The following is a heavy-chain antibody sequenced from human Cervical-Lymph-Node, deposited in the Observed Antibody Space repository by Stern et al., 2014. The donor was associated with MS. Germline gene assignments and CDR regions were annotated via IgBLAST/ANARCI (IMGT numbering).Heavy chain of an antibody. D-gene: IGHD3-10*01. J-gene: IGHJ6*02. Sequence: VQLVESGGGVVQPGRSLRLSCAASGYTFSPYGMHWVRPAPGKGLEGVALISNDGNNKYYAESVKGRFTVSRDSSMNTVYLQMNSLSGEDTAVYYCAKVGAEGGMDVWGQGTTVTVSS. V-gene: IGHV3-30*18. CDR1: GYTFSPYG. CDR2: ISNDGNNK. CDR3: AKVGAEGGMDV.